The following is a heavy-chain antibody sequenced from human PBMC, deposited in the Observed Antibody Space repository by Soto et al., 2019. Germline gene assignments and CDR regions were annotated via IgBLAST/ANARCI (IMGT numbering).Heavy chain of an antibody. V-gene: IGHV3-30-3*01. CDR3: ARGGVAAIPYYYYGMDV. CDR2: ISYDGSNK. Sequence: GGSLRLSCAASGFTFSIYAMHWVRQAPGKGLEWVAVISYDGSNKYYADSVKGRFTISRDNSKNTLYLQMNSLRAEDTAVYYCARGGVAAIPYYYYGMDVWGQGTTVTVSS. D-gene: IGHD2-8*02. J-gene: IGHJ6*02. CDR1: GFTFSIYA.